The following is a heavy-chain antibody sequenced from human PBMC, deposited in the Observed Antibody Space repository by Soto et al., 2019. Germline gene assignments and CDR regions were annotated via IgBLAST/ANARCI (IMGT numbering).Heavy chain of an antibody. CDR1: GDSISNYY. J-gene: IGHJ4*02. Sequence: PSETLSLTCTVSGDSISNYYWNWIRQPPGKGLEWIVYIYNNGGINYGGINYNPSLRSRVTMSVDTSKNKVSLTLRSVSAADKDVYYCAGDYNSGSYRFDYWGPGILVT. CDR3: AGDYNSGSYRFDY. D-gene: IGHD3-10*01. CDR2: IYNNGGINYGGI. V-gene: IGHV4-59*13.